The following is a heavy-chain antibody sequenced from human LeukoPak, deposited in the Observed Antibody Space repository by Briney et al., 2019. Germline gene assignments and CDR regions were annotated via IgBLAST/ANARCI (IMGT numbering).Heavy chain of an antibody. CDR3: ARDFRDSSGYSHAEYFQH. CDR2: IIPIFGTA. J-gene: IGHJ1*01. Sequence: GASVKVSCKASGYIFTMYHMHWVRQAPGQGLEWMGGIIPIFGTANYAQKFQGRVTITTDESTSTAYMELSSLRSEDTAVYYCARDFRDSSGYSHAEYFQHWGQGTLVTVSS. V-gene: IGHV1-69*05. D-gene: IGHD3-22*01. CDR1: GYIFTMYH.